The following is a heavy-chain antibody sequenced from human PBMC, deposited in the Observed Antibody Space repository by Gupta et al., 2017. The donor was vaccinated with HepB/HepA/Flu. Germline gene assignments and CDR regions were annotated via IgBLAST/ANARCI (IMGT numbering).Heavy chain of an antibody. CDR1: GFSFSDFY. D-gene: IGHD3-22*01. CDR3: AREYYYNYTGYRAVKY. CDR2: IKEDGSEK. Sequence: EIQLVDSGGGLVQPGGSLRLSCAASGFSFSDFYMTWVRQAPGKGLEWVANIKEDGSEKYYVDSVKGRFTISRDNAKNSLYLQMNSLRGEDTAVYYCAREYYYNYTGYRAVKYWGQGTLVTVSS. V-gene: IGHV3-7*01. J-gene: IGHJ4*02.